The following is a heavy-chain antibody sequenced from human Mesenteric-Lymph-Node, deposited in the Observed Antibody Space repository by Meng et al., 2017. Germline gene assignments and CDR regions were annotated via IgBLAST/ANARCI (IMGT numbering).Heavy chain of an antibody. Sequence: ASVKVSCKASGYSFSNYEINWVRQAAGQGLEWMGWTNPNSAHTPYAQKFQGRVTITRDTSKSTLYMELSSLTPEDTAVYYCARGDPYYYDSSHYYDSWGQGTLVTVSS. D-gene: IGHD3-22*01. CDR3: ARGDPYYYDSSHYYDS. CDR2: TNPNSAHT. J-gene: IGHJ4*02. V-gene: IGHV1-8*03. CDR1: GYSFSNYE.